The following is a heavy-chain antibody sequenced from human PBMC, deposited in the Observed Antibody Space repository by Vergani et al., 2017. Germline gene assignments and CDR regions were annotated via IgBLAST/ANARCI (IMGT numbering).Heavy chain of an antibody. J-gene: IGHJ5*02. CDR1: GFTFNQYA. V-gene: IGHV3-33*01. D-gene: IGHD1-14*01. Sequence: QVQLVESGGGVVQPGSSLRLSCAASGFTFNQYAMHWVRQAPGKGLEWVAGTWYDGNNKQYADSVKGRFTISRDNSKSTMYLQMNSLRDEGTGVYYCARGFRLLYNRFDPWGQGTLVTVSS. CDR3: ARGFRLLYNRFDP. CDR2: TWYDGNNK.